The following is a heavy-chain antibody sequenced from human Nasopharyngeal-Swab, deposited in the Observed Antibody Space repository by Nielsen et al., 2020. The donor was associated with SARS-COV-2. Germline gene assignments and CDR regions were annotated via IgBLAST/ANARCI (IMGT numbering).Heavy chain of an antibody. CDR3: ARGTVFGVANGMDV. D-gene: IGHD3-3*01. CDR2: IGRYGTDI. V-gene: IGHV3-21*01. Sequence: GESLKISCAASGFTFRDYSMNWVRQAPGKGLEWVSSIGRYGTDIFHADSVKGRFSVFRDAANKSIYLQMRSLRPEDTAVYYCARGTVFGVANGMDVWGQGTTVTVSS. J-gene: IGHJ6*02. CDR1: GFTFRDYS.